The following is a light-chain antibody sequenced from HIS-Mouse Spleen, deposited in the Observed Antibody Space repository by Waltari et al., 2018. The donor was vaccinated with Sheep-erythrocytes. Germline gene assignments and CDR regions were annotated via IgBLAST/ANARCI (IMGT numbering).Light chain of an antibody. V-gene: IGLV2-23*01. CDR3: CSYAGSSTPWV. Sequence: QSALTQPASLSGSPGQSITISCTGTSSDVGSYNIVAWYQQHPGKAPKLMIYEGSKRPSGVSNRFSGSKSGNTASLTISGLQAEDEADYYCCSYAGSSTPWVFGGGTKLTVL. CDR2: EGS. CDR1: SSDVGSYNI. J-gene: IGLJ3*02.